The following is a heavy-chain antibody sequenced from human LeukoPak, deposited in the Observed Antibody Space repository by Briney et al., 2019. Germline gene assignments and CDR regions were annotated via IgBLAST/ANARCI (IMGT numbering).Heavy chain of an antibody. CDR2: INPNSGGT. V-gene: IGHV1-2*02. Sequence: ASVKVSCKASGYTFTGYYMHWVRQAPGQGLEWMGWINPNSGGTNYAQKFQGRVTMTRDTSISTAYMELSRLRSDDTAVYYCARVSRLGYCSGGSCYSRNWFDPWGQGTLVTVSS. CDR3: ARVSRLGYCSGGSCYSRNWFDP. D-gene: IGHD2-15*01. CDR1: GYTFTGYY. J-gene: IGHJ5*02.